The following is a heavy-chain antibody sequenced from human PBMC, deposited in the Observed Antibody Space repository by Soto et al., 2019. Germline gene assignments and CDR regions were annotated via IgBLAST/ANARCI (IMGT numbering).Heavy chain of an antibody. CDR2: LYSGSP. J-gene: IGHJ4*02. CDR3: ARRGSGHTVDY. Sequence: QLQLQESGPGLVKPSETLSLTCAVTGASITRGGFHWGWIRQSPGQGLEWIGSLYSGSPYYNPSLKSRVTISADTSKNDFSLRLTAVTAADTAVYYCARRGSGHTVDYWGQGTLVTVSS. V-gene: IGHV4-39*02. D-gene: IGHD3-10*01. CDR1: GASITRGGFH.